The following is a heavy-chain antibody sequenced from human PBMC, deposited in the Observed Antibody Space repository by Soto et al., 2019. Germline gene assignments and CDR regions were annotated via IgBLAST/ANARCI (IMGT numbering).Heavy chain of an antibody. Sequence: QITLKESGPTLVKPTQTLTLTCTFSGFSLTTSGVGVGWIRQPPGKALEWLALIYWDDDKRYSPSLKCRLTTPTDTSKNQVVLTMTNMDPAAPATYLCAHRTTTVTWSFDPWGQGTLVTVSS. CDR1: GFSLTTSGVG. CDR3: AHRTTTVTWSFDP. D-gene: IGHD4-17*01. J-gene: IGHJ5*02. V-gene: IGHV2-5*02. CDR2: IYWDDDK.